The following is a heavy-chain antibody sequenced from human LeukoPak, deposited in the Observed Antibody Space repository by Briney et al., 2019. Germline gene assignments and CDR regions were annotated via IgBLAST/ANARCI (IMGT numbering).Heavy chain of an antibody. CDR1: GFTFSSYS. J-gene: IGHJ4*02. CDR2: ISSSSSYI. V-gene: IGHV3-21*01. Sequence: GGSLRLSCAASGFTFSSYSMNWVRQAPGKGLEWVSSISSSSSYIYYADSVKGRFTISRDNAKNSLYLQMNSLRAEDTAVYYCAREGLAYCGGDCYGIVDWGQGTLVTVSS. CDR3: AREGLAYCGGDCYGIVD. D-gene: IGHD2-21*02.